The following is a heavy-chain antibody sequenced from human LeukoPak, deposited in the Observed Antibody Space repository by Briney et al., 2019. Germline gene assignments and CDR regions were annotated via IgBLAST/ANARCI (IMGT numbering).Heavy chain of an antibody. CDR3: ARDKGGYSGYDRNYYGMDV. V-gene: IGHV1-2*02. J-gene: IGHJ6*02. CDR2: INPNSGGT. D-gene: IGHD5-12*01. Sequence: GASVKVSCKASGYIFTDYYMHWVRQAPGQGLEWMGWINPNSGGTNYAQKLQGRVTMTRDTSISTAYMELSRLRSDDTAVYYCARDKGGYSGYDRNYYGMDVWGQGTTVTVSS. CDR1: GYIFTDYY.